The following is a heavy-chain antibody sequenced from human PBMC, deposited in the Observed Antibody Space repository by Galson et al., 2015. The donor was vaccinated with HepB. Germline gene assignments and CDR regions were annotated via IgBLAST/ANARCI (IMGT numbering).Heavy chain of an antibody. CDR1: GFTVSSNY. Sequence: SLRLSCAASGFTVSSNYMSWVRQAPGKGLEWVSVIYSGGSTYYADSVKGRFTISRDNSKNTLYLQMNSLRAEDTAVYYCARAYSSSWGYYYYGMDVWGQGTTVTVSS. D-gene: IGHD6-13*01. J-gene: IGHJ6*02. CDR3: ARAYSSSWGYYYYGMDV. CDR2: IYSGGST. V-gene: IGHV3-53*01.